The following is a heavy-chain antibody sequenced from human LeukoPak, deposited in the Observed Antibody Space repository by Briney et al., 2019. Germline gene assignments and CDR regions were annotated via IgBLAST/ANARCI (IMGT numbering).Heavy chain of an antibody. D-gene: IGHD3-10*01. J-gene: IGHJ4*02. Sequence: SETLSLTCTVSGGSISSSSYYWGWIRQPPGKGLEWIGSIYYSGSTYYNPSLKSRVTISVDTSKNQFSLKLSSVTAADTAVYYCARTAYGSGSYQMGDWGQGTLVTVSS. CDR2: IYYSGST. CDR3: ARTAYGSGSYQMGD. V-gene: IGHV4-39*07. CDR1: GGSISSSSYY.